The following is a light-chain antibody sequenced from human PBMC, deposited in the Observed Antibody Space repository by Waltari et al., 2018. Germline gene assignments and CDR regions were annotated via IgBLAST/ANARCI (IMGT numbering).Light chain of an antibody. CDR3: QHYLRLPAT. J-gene: IGKJ1*01. Sequence: EIVLTQSPGTLSLSPAARATLSCRASQSVSSALAWYQQKPGQAPRLLIYGASNRATGIPDRFSGSGSGTDFSLTISSLEPEDFAVYYCQHYLRLPATFGQGTKVEIK. V-gene: IGKV3-20*01. CDR2: GAS. CDR1: QSVSSA.